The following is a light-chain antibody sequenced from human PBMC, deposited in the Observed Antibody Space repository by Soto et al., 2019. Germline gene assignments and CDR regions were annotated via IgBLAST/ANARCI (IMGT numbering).Light chain of an antibody. Sequence: QSVLAQPPSASGTPGQTVTISCSGSSSNIGGHYVHWSQHLPGMAPKLLIYGSTQRPSGVPDRIAGSKSGTSASLAISGLRSEDEADYYCAAWDDILSGPLFGGGTKLTVL. J-gene: IGLJ2*01. CDR1: SSNIGGHY. V-gene: IGLV1-47*01. CDR3: AAWDDILSGPL. CDR2: GST.